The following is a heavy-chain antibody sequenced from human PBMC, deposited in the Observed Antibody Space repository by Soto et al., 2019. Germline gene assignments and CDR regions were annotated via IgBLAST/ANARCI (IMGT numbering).Heavy chain of an antibody. J-gene: IGHJ3*02. D-gene: IGHD1-26*01. V-gene: IGHV1-3*01. Sequence: QVQLVQSGAGVKKPGASVKVSCRASGFTFTLYSMHWVRQAPGQRLEWMGWINGGSGKTKYSQKFQGRVTIARDTSASTAYMEVSSLRSEDTAVYYCARYSGNYQDAFDIWGQGTMVTVSS. CDR2: INGGSGKT. CDR3: ARYSGNYQDAFDI. CDR1: GFTFTLYS.